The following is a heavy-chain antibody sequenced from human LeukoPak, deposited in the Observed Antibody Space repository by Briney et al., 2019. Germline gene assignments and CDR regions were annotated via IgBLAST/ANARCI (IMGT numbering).Heavy chain of an antibody. D-gene: IGHD3-22*01. Sequence: SETPSLTCAVSGYSISSSYFWSWIRQPAGKGLEWLGRIYTSGSTNYNPSLKSRVTISIDKSKNQFSLKLSSVTAADTAVYYCARDYYDSSGYYGRGGFYYMDVWGKGTTVTVSS. CDR2: IYTSGST. V-gene: IGHV4-4*07. J-gene: IGHJ6*03. CDR1: GYSISSSYF. CDR3: ARDYYDSSGYYGRGGFYYMDV.